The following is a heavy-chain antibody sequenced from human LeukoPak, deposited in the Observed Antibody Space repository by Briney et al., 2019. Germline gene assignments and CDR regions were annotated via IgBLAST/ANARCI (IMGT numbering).Heavy chain of an antibody. CDR1: GGSIGGHTFY. Sequence: SETLSLTCNVSGGSIGGHTFYWDWIRQPPGKGLECIATIYYNGNTFYNPSLKSRVAICIDMSKSQFSLHLSSVSAADTAVYYCARLTALAGHRGAFDIWGPGTMVTVSS. D-gene: IGHD6-19*01. V-gene: IGHV4-39*01. CDR3: ARLTALAGHRGAFDI. J-gene: IGHJ3*02. CDR2: IYYNGNT.